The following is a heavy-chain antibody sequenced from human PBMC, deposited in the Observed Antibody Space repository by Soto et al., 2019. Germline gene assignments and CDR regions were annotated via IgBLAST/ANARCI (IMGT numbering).Heavy chain of an antibody. D-gene: IGHD6-6*01. J-gene: IGHJ4*02. Sequence: SETLSLTFTDSGGSISSYYWSWILQPPLKGLEYIGSISYSGTTNYSPSLRSRVTISVNTSKSQFSLKVSSVTAADTAVYYCAGQDTSSPFFGYWGQGTLVTISS. CDR1: GGSISSYY. CDR3: AGQDTSSPFFGY. V-gene: IGHV4-59*01. CDR2: ISYSGTT.